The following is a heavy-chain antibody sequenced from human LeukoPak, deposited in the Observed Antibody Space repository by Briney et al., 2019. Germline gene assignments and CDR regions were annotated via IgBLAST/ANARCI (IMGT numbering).Heavy chain of an antibody. V-gene: IGHV2-5*02. CDR3: ALHSEVGVVNDC. Sequence: SGPTLVNPTQTLTLTCTFSGFSLSTSGVGVGWIRQPPGKALEWLALIYWDDDKRYSPSLKSRLTITKDTSKNQVVLTMTNMDTVDTATYYWALHSEVGVVNDCWGQGTLVTVSS. J-gene: IGHJ4*02. CDR1: GFSLSTSGVG. D-gene: IGHD3-3*01. CDR2: IYWDDDK.